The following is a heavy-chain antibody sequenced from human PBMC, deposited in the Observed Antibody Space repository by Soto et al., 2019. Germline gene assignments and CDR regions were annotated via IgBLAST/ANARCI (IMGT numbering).Heavy chain of an antibody. J-gene: IGHJ6*02. V-gene: IGHV1-69*01. CDR3: ARDSRDCSSTSCYPYYYYYGMDV. Sequence: QVQLVQSGAEVTKPGSSVKVSCKASGGTFSSYAISWVRQAPGQGLEWMGGIIPIFGTANYAQKFQGRVTITVDESTSTAYMELSSLSSEDTAVYYCARDSRDCSSTSCYPYYYYYGMDVWGQGTTVTVSS. D-gene: IGHD2-2*01. CDR1: GGTFSSYA. CDR2: IIPIFGTA.